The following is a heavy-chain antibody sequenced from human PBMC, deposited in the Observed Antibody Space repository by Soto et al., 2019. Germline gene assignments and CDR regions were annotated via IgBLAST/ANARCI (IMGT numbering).Heavy chain of an antibody. CDR2: INSDGTTT. D-gene: IGHD6-6*01. V-gene: IGHV3-74*01. CDR1: GFTFSNDW. CDR3: VVARTSGRNWFDP. J-gene: IGHJ5*02. Sequence: EVQLVESGGGLVQPWGSLRLSCAASGFTFSNDWMHWVRQAPGKGLVWVSRINSDGTTTNYADSVKGRFTISRDNAKNTLYLQMSSLRAEDTAIYYCVVARTSGRNWFDPWGQGTLVTVSS.